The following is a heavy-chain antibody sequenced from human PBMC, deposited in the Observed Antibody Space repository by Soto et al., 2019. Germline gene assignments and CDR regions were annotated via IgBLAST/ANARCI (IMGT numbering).Heavy chain of an antibody. CDR2: IYYSGAT. V-gene: IGHV4-39*02. J-gene: IGHJ1*01. D-gene: IGHD6-13*01. Sequence: SETLSLTCAVSGDSISTSSYYWGWIRQPPGKGLEWIASIYYSGATYYNPSLQSRVTISVDTSNNRFSLTLSSLTAADTAVYFCARLADSGYLQTWGQGSLVTVSS. CDR1: GDSISTSSYY. CDR3: ARLADSGYLQT.